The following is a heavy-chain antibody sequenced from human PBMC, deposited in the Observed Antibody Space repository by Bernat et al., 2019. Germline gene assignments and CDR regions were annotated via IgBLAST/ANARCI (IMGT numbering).Heavy chain of an antibody. CDR1: GFTFSSYA. Sequence: EVQLVESGGGLVQPGGSLRLSCSASGFTFSSYAMHWVRQAPGKGLEYVSAISSNGGSTYYADAVKDRFTIARDNSKNTLYLQMSNLRAEDTAVYYCVKRVGMAGPYYFDYWGQGTLVTVSS. V-gene: IGHV3-64D*06. CDR2: ISSNGGST. CDR3: VKRVGMAGPYYFDY. J-gene: IGHJ4*02. D-gene: IGHD1-14*01.